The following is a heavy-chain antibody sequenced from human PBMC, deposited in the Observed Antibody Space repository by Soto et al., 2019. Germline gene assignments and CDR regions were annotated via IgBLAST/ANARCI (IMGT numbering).Heavy chain of an antibody. D-gene: IGHD6-19*01. J-gene: IGHJ4*02. V-gene: IGHV4-34*01. CDR3: ARRGRGQWLGRDY. CDR2: INHSGST. Sequence: SETLSLTCAVYGGSFSGYYWSWIRQPPGKGLEWIGEINHSGSTNYNPSLKSRVTISVDTSKNQFSLKLSSVTAADTAVYYCARRGRGQWLGRDYWGQGTLVTVSS. CDR1: GGSFSGYY.